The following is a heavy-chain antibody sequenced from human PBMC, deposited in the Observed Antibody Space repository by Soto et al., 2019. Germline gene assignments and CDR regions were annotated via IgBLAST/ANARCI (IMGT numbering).Heavy chain of an antibody. CDR3: AKDRPNYYGSGGGYYKAGGDY. J-gene: IGHJ4*02. CDR2: ITGNGATT. CDR1: GLTFSTYA. Sequence: EVQLLVSGGGLVQPGGSLRLSCAASGLTFSTYAMSWVRQAPGRGLEWVSSITGNGATTYYTDSVKGRFIISRDNSKNTLFLQMSSLSAEDTALYYCAKDRPNYYGSGGGYYKAGGDYWGQGTLVTVSS. D-gene: IGHD3-10*01. V-gene: IGHV3-23*01.